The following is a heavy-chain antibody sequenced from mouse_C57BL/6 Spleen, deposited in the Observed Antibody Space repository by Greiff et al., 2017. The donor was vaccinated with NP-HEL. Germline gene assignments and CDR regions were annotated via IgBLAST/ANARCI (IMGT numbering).Heavy chain of an antibody. Sequence: VQLQESGPELVKPGASVKISCKASGYALSSSWMNWVKQRPGKGLEWIGRIYPGDGDTNYNGKFKGKATLTADKSSSTAYMQLSSLTSEDSAVYFCAIGGFDYWGQGTTLTVSS. CDR2: IYPGDGDT. D-gene: IGHD3-3*01. CDR3: AIGGFDY. CDR1: GYALSSSW. J-gene: IGHJ2*01. V-gene: IGHV1-82*01.